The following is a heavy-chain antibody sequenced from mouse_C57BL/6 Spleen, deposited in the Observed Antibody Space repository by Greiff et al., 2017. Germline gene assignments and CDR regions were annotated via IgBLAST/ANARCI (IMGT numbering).Heavy chain of an antibody. V-gene: IGHV5-16*01. Sequence: VQVVESEGGLVQPGSSMKLSCTASGFTFSDYYMAWVRQVPEKGLEWVANINYDGSSTYYLDSLKSRFIISRDNAKNILYLQMSSLKSEDTATYYCARDRDYDYAYFDVWGTGTTVTVSS. D-gene: IGHD2-4*01. CDR3: ARDRDYDYAYFDV. CDR1: GFTFSDYY. J-gene: IGHJ1*03. CDR2: INYDGSST.